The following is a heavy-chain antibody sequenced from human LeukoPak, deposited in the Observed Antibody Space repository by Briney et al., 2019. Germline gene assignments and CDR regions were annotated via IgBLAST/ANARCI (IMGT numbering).Heavy chain of an antibody. D-gene: IGHD2-21*02. V-gene: IGHV3-64*01. CDR1: GFTFSSYA. CDR2: ISSNGGST. J-gene: IGHJ4*02. Sequence: GGSLRLSCAASGFTFSSYAMHWVRQAPGKGLEYVSAISSNGGSTYYANSVKGRFTISRDNSKNTLYLQMGSLRAEDMAVYYCARALVYCGGDCYSGLDYWGQGTLVTVSS. CDR3: ARALVYCGGDCYSGLDY.